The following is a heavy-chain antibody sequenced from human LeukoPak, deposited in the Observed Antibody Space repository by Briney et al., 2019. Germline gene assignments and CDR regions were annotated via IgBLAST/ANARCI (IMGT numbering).Heavy chain of an antibody. CDR3: AREIFGSGSYPDC. CDR2: IWHDASHT. D-gene: IGHD3-10*01. J-gene: IGHJ4*02. Sequence: GGSLRLSCAASGFSFSTYAMHWVRQAPGKGLEWVALIWHDASHTFYTDSVKGRFTVSRDNSKNTVYLQMNSLGGEDTAVYYCAREIFGSGSYPDCWGQGTLVTVSS. CDR1: GFSFSTYA. V-gene: IGHV3-33*01.